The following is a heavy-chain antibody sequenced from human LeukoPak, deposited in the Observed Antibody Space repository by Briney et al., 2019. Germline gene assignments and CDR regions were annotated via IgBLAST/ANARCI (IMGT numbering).Heavy chain of an antibody. D-gene: IGHD3-10*02. CDR3: AKTHVYFDQ. V-gene: IGHV3-23*01. J-gene: IGHJ4*02. Sequence: GGSLRLSCAASGFTFSSYGMTWLRHTPAKGLEWGSAISGSGVTTYYSDSVKGRFTISTDNSKKTLFLQMNRMRVVDAAMYYCAKTHVYFDQWGQGTLVAVSS. CDR2: ISGSGVTT. CDR1: GFTFSSYG.